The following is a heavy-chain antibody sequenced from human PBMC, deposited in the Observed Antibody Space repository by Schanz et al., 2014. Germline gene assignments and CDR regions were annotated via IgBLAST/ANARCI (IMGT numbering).Heavy chain of an antibody. J-gene: IGHJ6*02. CDR2: INHSGGT. Sequence: QVQLQRWGADLLKPSKTLSLPWAVYGGSSRDGNWSGIRQPPGKGLEWIGEINHSGGTNYNPSLKSRVPMSVDTSKTQFSLILTSVTAADTAVYYCARDVGHYGMDVWGQGTTVTVSS. D-gene: IGHD3-10*02. V-gene: IGHV4-34*01. CDR1: GGSSRDGN. CDR3: ARDVGHYGMDV.